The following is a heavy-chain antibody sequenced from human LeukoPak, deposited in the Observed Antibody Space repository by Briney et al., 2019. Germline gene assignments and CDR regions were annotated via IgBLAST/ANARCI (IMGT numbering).Heavy chain of an antibody. CDR2: TYYRSKWYN. CDR3: AREVATIYYYYYGMDV. J-gene: IGHJ6*02. CDR1: GDSVSSNSAA. Sequence: SQTLSLTCAISGDSVSSNSAAWNWIRQSPSSGPEWLGRTYYRSKWYNDYAVSVKSRITINPDTSKNQFSLQLNSVTPEDTAVYYCAREVATIYYYYYGMDVWGQGTTVTVSS. V-gene: IGHV6-1*01. D-gene: IGHD5-12*01.